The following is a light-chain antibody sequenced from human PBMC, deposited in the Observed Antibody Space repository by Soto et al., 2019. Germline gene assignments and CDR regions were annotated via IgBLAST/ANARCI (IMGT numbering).Light chain of an antibody. Sequence: QSALTQPASMSGSPGQSITISCTGTSRDVGRYNFVSWFQQHPGKTPKLMIYEVTNRPSGVSNRFSGSKSGSTASLTISGLQAEDEADYYCISFTTTNTWVFGGGTKLTVL. V-gene: IGLV2-14*01. CDR2: EVT. CDR3: ISFTTTNTWV. CDR1: SRDVGRYNF. J-gene: IGLJ3*02.